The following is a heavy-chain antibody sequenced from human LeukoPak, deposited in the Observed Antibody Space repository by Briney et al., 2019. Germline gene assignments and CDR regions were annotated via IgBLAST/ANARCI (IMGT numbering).Heavy chain of an antibody. J-gene: IGHJ2*01. CDR1: GFTFSSYS. V-gene: IGHV3-48*01. CDR3: ARGPYGDYDYWYFDL. Sequence: GGSLRLSCAASGFTFSSYSMNWVRQAPGKGLEWVSYISSSSSTIYYADSVEGRFTISRDNAKNSLYLQMNSLRAEDTAVYYCARGPYGDYDYWYFDLWGRGTLVTVSS. D-gene: IGHD4-17*01. CDR2: ISSSSSTI.